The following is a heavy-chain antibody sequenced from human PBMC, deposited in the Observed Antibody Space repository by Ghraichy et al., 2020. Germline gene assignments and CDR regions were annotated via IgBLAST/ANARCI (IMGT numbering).Heavy chain of an antibody. CDR2: ISSSSTTI. Sequence: LSLTCAVSGFTFNRHDMTWVRQAPGKGLEWVSYISSSSTTIYYTDSVKGRFTIPRDNAKNSLYLQMNSLRDEDTAVYYCARDLASPYYGMDVWGQGTTVTVSS. CDR1: GFTFNRHD. V-gene: IGHV3-48*02. CDR3: ARDLASPYYGMDV. J-gene: IGHJ6*02.